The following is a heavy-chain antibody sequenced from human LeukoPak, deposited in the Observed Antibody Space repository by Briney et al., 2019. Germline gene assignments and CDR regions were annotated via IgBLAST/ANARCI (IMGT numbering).Heavy chain of an antibody. V-gene: IGHV3-11*04. Sequence: GGSLRLSCVASGFTFSDHYMSWIRQAPGKGLEWVSYIHGSGNPIYYADSVKGRFTISRDNAKNSLYLQTNSLRAEDTAFYYCARGHYGLDYWGQGTLVTVSS. CDR1: GFTFSDHY. D-gene: IGHD3-10*01. CDR2: IHGSGNPI. CDR3: ARGHYGLDY. J-gene: IGHJ4*02.